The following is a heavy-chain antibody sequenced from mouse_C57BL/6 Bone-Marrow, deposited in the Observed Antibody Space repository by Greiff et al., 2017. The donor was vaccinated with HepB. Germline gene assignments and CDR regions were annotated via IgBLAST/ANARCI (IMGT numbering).Heavy chain of an antibody. CDR1: GYTFTDYE. CDR2: IDPETGGT. CDR3: TSSNYGGYAMDY. Sequence: VQLQQSGAELVRPGASVTLSCKASGYTFTDYEMHWVKQTPVHGLEWIGAIDPETGGTAYNQKFKGKAILTADKSSSTAYMELRSLTSEDSAFYYCTSSNYGGYAMDYWGQGTSVTVA. V-gene: IGHV1-15*01. D-gene: IGHD2-5*01. J-gene: IGHJ4*01.